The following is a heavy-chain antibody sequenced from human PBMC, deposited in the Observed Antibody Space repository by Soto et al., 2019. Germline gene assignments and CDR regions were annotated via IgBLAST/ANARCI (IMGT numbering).Heavy chain of an antibody. J-gene: IGHJ4*02. Sequence: VQLLESGGGLIQPGGSLRLSCAASGFTFSYGIHWLRQAPGKGLEWVAYISYDSSNKFYGDSVKGRFTISRDNSKNTHFLQMNSLRAEDTAVDYCAKLVIGYCSGNTCDDYWGQGTLVAVSS. CDR3: AKLVIGYCSGNTCDDY. D-gene: IGHD2-15*01. CDR2: ISYDSSNK. V-gene: IGHV3-30*18. CDR1: GFTFSYG.